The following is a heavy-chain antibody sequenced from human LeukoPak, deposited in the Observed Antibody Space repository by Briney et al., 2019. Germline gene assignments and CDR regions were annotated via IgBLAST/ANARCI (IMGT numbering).Heavy chain of an antibody. CDR3: AKDLAAAGTRGGWYFDL. CDR2: INHSGST. D-gene: IGHD6-13*01. CDR1: GGSFSGYY. Sequence: SETLSLTCAVYGGSFSGYYWSWIRQPPGKGLEWIGEINHSGSTNYNPSLKSRVTISVDTSKNQFSLNLSSVTAADTAVYYCAKDLAAAGTRGGWYFDLWGRGTLVTVSS. J-gene: IGHJ2*01. V-gene: IGHV4-34*01.